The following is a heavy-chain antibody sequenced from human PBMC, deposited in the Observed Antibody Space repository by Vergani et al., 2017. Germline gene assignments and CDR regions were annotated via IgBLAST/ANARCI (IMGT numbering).Heavy chain of an antibody. CDR2: IHASGTK. J-gene: IGHJ5*02. D-gene: IGHD3-10*01. V-gene: IGHV4-61*02. CDR3: VRYSGRSDLRGVDWIDT. Sequence: QVQLQESGPRLVRPSQTLSLTCTVSVGSINTGAYYWSWIRQPAGKGLEWIGRIHASGTKNYNPSLRSRVTLSVDTSKNQLSLKLISMTAADTAVYYCVRYSGRSDLRGVDWIDTWGQGTLVSVSS. CDR1: VGSINTGAYY.